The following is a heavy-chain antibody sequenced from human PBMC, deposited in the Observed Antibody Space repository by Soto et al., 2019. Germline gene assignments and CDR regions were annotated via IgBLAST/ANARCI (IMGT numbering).Heavy chain of an antibody. J-gene: IGHJ4*02. Sequence: QVQLVESGGGVVQPGRSLRLSCAASGFTFSSYAMHWVRQAPGKGLEWVAVISYDGSNKYYADSVKGRFTISRDNSKNTLYLQMYSLRAEDTAVYYCAILTHFDYWGQGTLVTVSS. V-gene: IGHV3-30-3*01. CDR2: ISYDGSNK. CDR1: GFTFSSYA. D-gene: IGHD7-27*01. CDR3: AILTHFDY.